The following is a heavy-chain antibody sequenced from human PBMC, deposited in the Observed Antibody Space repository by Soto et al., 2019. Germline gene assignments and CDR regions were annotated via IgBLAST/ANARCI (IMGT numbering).Heavy chain of an antibody. V-gene: IGHV4-39*01. CDR1: GGSISSSSYY. CDR2: IYYSGST. J-gene: IGHJ3*02. Sequence: QLQLQESGPGLVKPSETLSLTCTVSGGSISSSSYYWGWIRQPPGKGLEWIGSIYYSGSTYYNPSLKSRVPISVDTSKNQFSLKLSSVTAADTAVYYCARHFAIFGVVIITVGAFDIWGQGTMVTVSS. D-gene: IGHD3-3*01. CDR3: ARHFAIFGVVIITVGAFDI.